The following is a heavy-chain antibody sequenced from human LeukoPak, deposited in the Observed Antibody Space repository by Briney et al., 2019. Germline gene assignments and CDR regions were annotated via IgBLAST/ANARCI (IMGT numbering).Heavy chain of an antibody. D-gene: IGHD3-9*01. CDR2: ISWNSGSI. V-gene: IGHV3-9*01. CDR1: GFTFDDYA. J-gene: IGHJ1*01. Sequence: PGGSLRLSCAASGFTFDDYAMHWVRQAPGKGLEWVSGISWNSGSIGYADSVKGRFTISRDNSKNTLYLQMNSLRAEDTAVYYCAKDRNYDILTGYYDEYFQHWGQGTLVTVSS. CDR3: AKDRNYDILTGYYDEYFQH.